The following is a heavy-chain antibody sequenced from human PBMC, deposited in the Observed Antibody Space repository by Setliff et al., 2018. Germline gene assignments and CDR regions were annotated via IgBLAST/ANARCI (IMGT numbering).Heavy chain of an antibody. D-gene: IGHD3-22*01. Sequence: QPGGSLRLSCVASGFTFTSYTMSWVRQAPGKGLQCVSHISNSGVGTHYADSVKGRFTISRDNSKNTLYLQMSSLRSDDTAVYYCARDADYYDSSENPIVDYWGQGTLVTVSS. J-gene: IGHJ4*02. CDR3: ARDADYYDSSENPIVDY. CDR2: ISNSGVGT. CDR1: GFTFTSYT. V-gene: IGHV3-23*01.